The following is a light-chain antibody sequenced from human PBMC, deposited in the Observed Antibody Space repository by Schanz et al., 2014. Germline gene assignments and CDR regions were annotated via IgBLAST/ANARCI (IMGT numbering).Light chain of an antibody. Sequence: EIVMTQSPATLSVSPGERATLSCRASQSVSSNLAWYQQKLGQAPRLLIHGASTRATGIPARFSGSGSGTEFTLTISGLQSEDFATYYCQQLNSYPITFGQGTRLEIK. CDR1: QSVSSN. J-gene: IGKJ5*01. V-gene: IGKV3D-15*01. CDR2: GAS. CDR3: QQLNSYPIT.